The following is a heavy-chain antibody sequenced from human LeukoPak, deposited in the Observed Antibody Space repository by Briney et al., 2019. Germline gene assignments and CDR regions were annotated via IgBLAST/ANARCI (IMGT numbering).Heavy chain of an antibody. D-gene: IGHD3-3*01. J-gene: IGHJ4*02. CDR2: ISGCGGST. CDR3: AKVSNFWSGYYPYYFDY. CDR1: GFTFSSYA. V-gene: IGHV3-23*01. Sequence: PGGSLRLSCAASGFTFSSYAMSWVRQAPGKGLEWVSAISGCGGSTYYADSVKGRFTISRDNSKNTLYLQMNSLRAEDTAVYYCAKVSNFWSGYYPYYFDYWGQGTLVTVSS.